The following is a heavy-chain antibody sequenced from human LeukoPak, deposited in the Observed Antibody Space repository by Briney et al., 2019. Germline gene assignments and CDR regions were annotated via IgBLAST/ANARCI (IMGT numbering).Heavy chain of an antibody. CDR1: GGSISVSSYY. Sequence: SETLSLTCTVSGGSISVSSYYWGWIRQPPGKGLEWIGSIYYSGSTYYNPSLKSRVTISVDSSNTQYSLKLISVTEADTAVYYCGGNVFGYYYYMDVWGKGTTVTVSS. V-gene: IGHV4-39*01. J-gene: IGHJ6*03. CDR3: GGNVFGYYYYMDV. CDR2: IYYSGST. D-gene: IGHD4-23*01.